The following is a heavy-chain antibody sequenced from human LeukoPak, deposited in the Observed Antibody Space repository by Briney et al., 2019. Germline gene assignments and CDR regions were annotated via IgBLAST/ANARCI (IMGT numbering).Heavy chain of an antibody. J-gene: IGHJ6*03. V-gene: IGHV4-61*02. CDR3: AGEGYYDSSGYTYYYYYYMDV. CDR2: IYTSGST. Sequence: SETLSLTCTVSGGSISSGSYYWSWIRQPAGKGLEWIGRIYTSGSTNYNPSLKSRVTISVDTSKNQFSLKLSSVTAADTAVYYCAGEGYYDSSGYTYYYYYYMDVWGKGTTVTVSS. D-gene: IGHD3-22*01. CDR1: GGSISSGSYY.